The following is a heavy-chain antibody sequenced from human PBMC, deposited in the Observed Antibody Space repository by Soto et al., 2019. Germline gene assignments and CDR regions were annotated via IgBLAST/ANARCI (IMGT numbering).Heavy chain of an antibody. CDR2: IKQDGSEK. Sequence: GGSLRLSCAASGFTFSSYWMSWVRQAPGKGLEWVANIKQDGSEKYYVDSVKGRFTISRDNAKNSLYLQMNSLRAEDTAVYYCARAYCSSTSCYPDYFDYWGQGTLVTVSS. CDR1: GFTFSSYW. CDR3: ARAYCSSTSCYPDYFDY. J-gene: IGHJ4*02. D-gene: IGHD2-2*01. V-gene: IGHV3-7*01.